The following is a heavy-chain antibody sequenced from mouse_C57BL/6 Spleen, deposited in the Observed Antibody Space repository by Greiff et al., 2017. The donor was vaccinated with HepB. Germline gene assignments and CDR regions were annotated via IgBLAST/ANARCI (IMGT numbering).Heavy chain of an antibody. D-gene: IGHD2-5*01. J-gene: IGHJ4*01. CDR1: GYSFTGYY. CDR3: ARIYNNYYYAMDY. Sequence: VQLQQSGPELVKPGASVKISCKASGYSFTGYYMNWVKQSPEKSLEWIGEINPSTGGTTYNQKFKGKATLTVDKSSSTAYMQLKSLTSEDSAVYYCARIYNNYYYAMDYWGQGTSVTVSS. V-gene: IGHV1-42*01. CDR2: INPSTGGT.